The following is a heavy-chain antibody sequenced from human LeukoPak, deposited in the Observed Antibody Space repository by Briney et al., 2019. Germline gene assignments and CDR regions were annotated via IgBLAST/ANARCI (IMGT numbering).Heavy chain of an antibody. D-gene: IGHD2-15*01. V-gene: IGHV3-7*03. CDR2: IKKDGSEK. Sequence: GGSLRLSCAASGFTFSTYWMSWVCQAPGKGLEWVANIKKDGSEKYYMDSVKGRFTISRDNAENSLYLQMNSLRAEDTAVYYCAREGVHCSGRSCLKAYWGQGTQVTVSS. CDR3: AREGVHCSGRSCLKAY. CDR1: GFTFSTYW. J-gene: IGHJ4*02.